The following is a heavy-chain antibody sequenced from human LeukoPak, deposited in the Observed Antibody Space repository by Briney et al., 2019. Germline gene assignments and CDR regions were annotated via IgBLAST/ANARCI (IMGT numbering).Heavy chain of an antibody. D-gene: IGHD4-17*01. CDR1: GGSISSYY. Sequence: SETLPLTCTVSGGSISSYYWSWIRQPPGKGLEWIGYIYYSGSTNYNPSLKSRVTISVDTSKNQFSLKLSSVTAADTAVYYCARAQVTTPLTFDYWGQGTLVTVSS. V-gene: IGHV4-59*01. CDR2: IYYSGST. CDR3: ARAQVTTPLTFDY. J-gene: IGHJ4*02.